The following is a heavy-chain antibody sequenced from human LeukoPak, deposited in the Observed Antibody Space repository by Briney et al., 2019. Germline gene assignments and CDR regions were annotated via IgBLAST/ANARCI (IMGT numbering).Heavy chain of an antibody. Sequence: SETLSLTCTVYGGSFSGYYWSWIRQPPGKGLEWIGEINHSGSTNYNPSLKSRVTISVDTSKNQFSLKLSSVTAADTAVYYCAREQWFGEFKFDYWGQGTLVTVSS. V-gene: IGHV4-34*01. CDR2: INHSGST. CDR3: AREQWFGEFKFDY. J-gene: IGHJ4*02. D-gene: IGHD3-10*01. CDR1: GGSFSGYY.